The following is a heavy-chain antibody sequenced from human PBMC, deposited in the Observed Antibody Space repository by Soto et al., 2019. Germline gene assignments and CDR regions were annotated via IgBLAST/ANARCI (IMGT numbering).Heavy chain of an antibody. CDR3: ARRGGSSSGYYYYAMDV. V-gene: IGHV4-31*03. CDR2: IYSNGDT. CDR1: SDSMNSGGYY. D-gene: IGHD6-6*01. Sequence: PSETLSLTCSVSSDSMNSGGYYWSWIRQHPGKGLEWIGYIYSNGDTYYNPSLKSRVTISVDTSKNQFSLNLTSVTAADTAVYYCARRGGSSSGYYYYAMDVWGQETTVTVS. J-gene: IGHJ6*02.